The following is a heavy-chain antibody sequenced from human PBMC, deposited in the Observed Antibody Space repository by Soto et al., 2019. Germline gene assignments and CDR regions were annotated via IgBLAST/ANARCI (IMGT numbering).Heavy chain of an antibody. V-gene: IGHV4-30-4*01. CDR1: VGSINSGDYY. J-gene: IGHJ5*02. CDR2: IYYTGGT. D-gene: IGHD2-21*01. CDR3: ARQSIEASVSDWFDP. Sequence: TLSLTCTVSVGSINSGDYYWTLIRQPPGKGLEFIGYIYYTGGTSYNPSLRSRLAFSMDTSKNQFSLSLTSVTAADTAVYYCARQSIEASVSDWFDPWGQGLLVTVSS.